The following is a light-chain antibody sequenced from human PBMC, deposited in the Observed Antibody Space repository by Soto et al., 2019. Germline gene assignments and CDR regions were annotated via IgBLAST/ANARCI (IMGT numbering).Light chain of an antibody. CDR1: QSVSNY. V-gene: IGKV3-11*01. Sequence: EIVLTQSPATLSLSPVERATLSCRASQSVSNYLAWYQQKPGQAPRLLIYDASNRATGIPARFSGSGSGTDFTLTISSLEPEDFTVYYCQQRSNWPRLTFGGGTKVEIK. J-gene: IGKJ4*01. CDR3: QQRSNWPRLT. CDR2: DAS.